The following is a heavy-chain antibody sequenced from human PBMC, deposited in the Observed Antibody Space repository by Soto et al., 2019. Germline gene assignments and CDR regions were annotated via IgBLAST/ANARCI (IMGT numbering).Heavy chain of an antibody. Sequence: SETLSLTCTVSGGSISSDYWSWIRQPPGKGLEWIGYIYYSGSTNHKPPPKSRVTISVDTSKNQFSLKLSSVTAADTAVYYCARGDFWSGYLIYYYYYMDVWGKGTTVT. CDR1: GGSISSDY. V-gene: IGHV4-59*01. D-gene: IGHD3-3*01. CDR3: ARGDFWSGYLIYYYYYMDV. CDR2: IYYSGST. J-gene: IGHJ6*03.